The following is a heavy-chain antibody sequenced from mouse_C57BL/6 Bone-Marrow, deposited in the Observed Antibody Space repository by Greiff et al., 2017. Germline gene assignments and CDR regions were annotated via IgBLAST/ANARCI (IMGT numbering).Heavy chain of an antibody. CDR2: IYPGDGDT. V-gene: IGHV1-82*01. D-gene: IGHD2-3*01. CDR1: GYAFSSSW. Sequence: VQLQQSGPELVKPGASVKISCKASGYAFSSSWMNWVKQRPGKGLEWIGRIYPGDGDTNYNGKFKGKATLTADKSSSTAYMQLSSLTSEDSAVYFCAIPYGYYLAWFAYWGQGTLVTVSA. J-gene: IGHJ3*01. CDR3: AIPYGYYLAWFAY.